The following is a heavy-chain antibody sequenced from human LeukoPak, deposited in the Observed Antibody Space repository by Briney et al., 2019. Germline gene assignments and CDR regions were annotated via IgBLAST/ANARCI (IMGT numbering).Heavy chain of an antibody. CDR2: ISSSSSYI. CDR1: GFTFSSYS. V-gene: IGHV3-21*01. Sequence: PGGSLRLSCAASGFTFSSYSMNWVRQAPGKGLEWVSSISSSSSYIYYADSVKGRFTISRDNAKNSLYLQMNSLRAEDTAVYYCARDSSRYYDFWSGYPSYYYMDVWGKGTTVTVSS. J-gene: IGHJ6*03. D-gene: IGHD3-3*01. CDR3: ARDSSRYYDFWSGYPSYYYMDV.